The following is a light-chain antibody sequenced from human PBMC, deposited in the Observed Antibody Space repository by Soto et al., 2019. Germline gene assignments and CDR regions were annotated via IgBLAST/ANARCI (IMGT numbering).Light chain of an antibody. Sequence: EIVMTQSPATLSVSTGERATLSCRASQSVSSNLAWYQQKPGQAPRLLIYGASTRAPGIPARFSGSGSGTEFTLTISSLQTEDFSVYYCQQDNNWPRTFGQGTKVDIK. J-gene: IGKJ1*01. CDR3: QQDNNWPRT. CDR1: QSVSSN. V-gene: IGKV3-15*01. CDR2: GAS.